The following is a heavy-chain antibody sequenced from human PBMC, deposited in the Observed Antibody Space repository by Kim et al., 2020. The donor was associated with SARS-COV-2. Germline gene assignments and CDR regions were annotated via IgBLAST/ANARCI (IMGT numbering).Heavy chain of an antibody. J-gene: IGHJ6*02. Sequence: GGSLRLSCAASGFTFSSYEMNWVRQAPGKGLEWVSYISSSGSTIYYADSVKGRFTISRDNAKNSLYLQMNSLRAEDTAVYYCARDHSSSWYRYYYYGMDVWGQGTTVTVSS. CDR2: ISSSGSTI. D-gene: IGHD6-13*01. CDR3: ARDHSSSWYRYYYYGMDV. CDR1: GFTFSSYE. V-gene: IGHV3-48*03.